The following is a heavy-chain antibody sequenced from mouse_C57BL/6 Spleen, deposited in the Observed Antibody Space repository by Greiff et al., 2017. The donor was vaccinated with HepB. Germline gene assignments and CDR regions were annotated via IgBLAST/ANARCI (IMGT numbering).Heavy chain of an antibody. Sequence: EVKLLESGPGLVKPSQSLSLTCSVTGYSITSGYYWNWIRQFPGNKLEWMGYISYDGSNNYNPSLKNRISITRDTSKNQFFLKLNSVTTEDTATYYCAREGGISFAYWGQGTLVTVSA. CDR3: AREGGISFAY. CDR1: GYSITSGYY. CDR2: ISYDGSN. J-gene: IGHJ3*01. V-gene: IGHV3-6*01.